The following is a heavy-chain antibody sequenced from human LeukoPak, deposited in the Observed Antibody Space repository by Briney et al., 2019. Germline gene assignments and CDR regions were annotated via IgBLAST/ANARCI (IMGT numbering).Heavy chain of an antibody. J-gene: IGHJ4*02. D-gene: IGHD2-2*01. CDR1: GDSISAYY. V-gene: IGHV4-4*09. Sequence: SETLSLTCTVSGDSISAYYWSWIRQPPGKGLEWIGYIYTSGRANYNPSLKSRVTMSADTSKNQFSLKLDSVTAADTAVYYCARSRPAPKEFDHWGQGTLVAVSS. CDR3: ARSRPAPKEFDH. CDR2: IYTSGRA.